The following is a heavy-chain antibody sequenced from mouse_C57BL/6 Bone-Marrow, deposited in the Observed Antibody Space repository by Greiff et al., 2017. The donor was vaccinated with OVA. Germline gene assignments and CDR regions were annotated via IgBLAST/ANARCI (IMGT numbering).Heavy chain of an antibody. CDR3: ARRGIYDGYFAWFAY. CDR1: GYAFTNYL. CDR2: INPGSGGT. J-gene: IGHJ3*01. V-gene: IGHV1-54*01. D-gene: IGHD2-3*01. Sequence: QVQLQQSGAELVRPGTSVKVSCKASGYAFTNYLIEWVKQRPGQGLEWIGVINPGSGGTNYNEKFKGKATLTADKSSSTAYMELRSLTSEDAAVYFCARRGIYDGYFAWFAYWGQGTLVTVSA.